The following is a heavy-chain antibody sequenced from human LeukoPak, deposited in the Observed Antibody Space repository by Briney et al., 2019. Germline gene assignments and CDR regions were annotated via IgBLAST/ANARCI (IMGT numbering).Heavy chain of an antibody. D-gene: IGHD2-2*01. CDR3: ARDSSVTAAPIDY. J-gene: IGHJ4*02. CDR1: GFTFSSYS. V-gene: IGHV3-48*01. CDR2: ISSSSSTI. Sequence: GGSLRLSSAASGFTFSSYSMNWVRQAPGKGLEWVSYISSSSSTIYYADSLKGRFTMSRDDAENSLYLQMNSLRAEDTAVYYCARDSSVTAAPIDYWGQGTLVTVSS.